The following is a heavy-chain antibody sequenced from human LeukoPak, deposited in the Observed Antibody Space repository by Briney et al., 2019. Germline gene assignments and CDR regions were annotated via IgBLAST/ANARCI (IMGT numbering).Heavy chain of an antibody. CDR1: GGTFSSYA. Sequence: SVRVSCKASGGTFSSYAISWVRQAPGQGLEWMGRIIPILGIANYAQKFQGRVTITADKSTSTAYMELSSLRSGDTAVYYCARDLFDYDSSGYPLYFDYWGQGTLVTVSS. CDR2: IIPILGIA. D-gene: IGHD3-22*01. V-gene: IGHV1-69*04. CDR3: ARDLFDYDSSGYPLYFDY. J-gene: IGHJ4*02.